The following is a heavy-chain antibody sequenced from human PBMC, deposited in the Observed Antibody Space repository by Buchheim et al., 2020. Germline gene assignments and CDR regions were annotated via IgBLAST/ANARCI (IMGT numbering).Heavy chain of an antibody. CDR3: ARDHTANYYDFWSGYYTDLPFDP. V-gene: IGHV3-21*01. CDR2: ISSSSSYI. CDR1: GFTFSSYS. J-gene: IGHJ5*02. D-gene: IGHD3-3*01. Sequence: EVQLVESGGGLVKPGGSLRLSCAASGFTFSSYSMNWVRQAPGKGLEWVSSISSSSSYIYYADSVKGRFTISRDNAKNSLYLQMNSLRAEDTAVYYCARDHTANYYDFWSGYYTDLPFDPWGQGTL.